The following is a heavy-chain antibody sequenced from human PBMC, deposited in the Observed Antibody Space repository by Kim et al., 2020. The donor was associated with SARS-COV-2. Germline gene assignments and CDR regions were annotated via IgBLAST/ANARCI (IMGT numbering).Heavy chain of an antibody. J-gene: IGHJ6*02. CDR3: ARGGGQYEILTGYYHGMDV. V-gene: IGHV3-13*01. Sequence: GGSLRLSCAASGFTFSSYDMHWVRQATGKGLEWVSAIGTAGDTYYPGSVKGRFTISRENAKNSLYLQMNSLRAGDTAVYYCARGGGQYEILTGYYHGMDVCGQGTTVTVSS. D-gene: IGHD3-9*01. CDR1: GFTFSSYD. CDR2: IGTAGDT.